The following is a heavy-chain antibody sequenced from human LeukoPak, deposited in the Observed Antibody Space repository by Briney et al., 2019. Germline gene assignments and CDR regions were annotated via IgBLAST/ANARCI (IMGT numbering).Heavy chain of an antibody. D-gene: IGHD3-22*01. CDR2: INSNNGDT. J-gene: IGHJ4*02. CDR3: ARLYDSSGYYPNYFDY. Sequence: ASVKVSCKSSRYTFSGNYIYWLRQAPGQGLEWMGRINSNNGDTQYAQKFQGRVTLTRDTSISTAYMQLSSLRSGDTAVYYCARLYDSSGYYPNYFDYWGQGTLVTVSS. V-gene: IGHV1-2*06. CDR1: RYTFSGNY.